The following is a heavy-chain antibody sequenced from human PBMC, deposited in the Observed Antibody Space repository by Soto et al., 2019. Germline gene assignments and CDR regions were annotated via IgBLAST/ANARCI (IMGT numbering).Heavy chain of an antibody. Sequence: QVQLVQSGAEVKKPGASVKVSCKASGYTFTSYGISWVRQAPGQGLEWMGWISAYNGNTNYAQKLQGRVSRTTDTSTSTANMELRSLRSDDAAVYYCSRDGAASGPFDYWGQGTLVTVSS. J-gene: IGHJ4*02. V-gene: IGHV1-18*01. CDR1: GYTFTSYG. CDR2: ISAYNGNT. CDR3: SRDGAASGPFDY. D-gene: IGHD6-13*01.